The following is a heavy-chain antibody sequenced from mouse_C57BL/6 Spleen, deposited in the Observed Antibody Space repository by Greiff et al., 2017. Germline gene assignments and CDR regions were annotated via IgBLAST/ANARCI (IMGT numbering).Heavy chain of an antibody. CDR1: GYTFTSYW. CDR2: IYPSDSAT. J-gene: IGHJ1*03. CDR3: ARITTVVHWYFDV. Sequence: VQLQQPGAELVRPGSSVKLSCKASGYTFTSYWMDWVKQRPGQGLEWIGNIYPSDSATHYNQKFKDKATLTVDKSSSTAYMKLSSLTSEDSAVYYCARITTVVHWYFDVWGTGTTVTVSS. V-gene: IGHV1-61*01. D-gene: IGHD1-1*01.